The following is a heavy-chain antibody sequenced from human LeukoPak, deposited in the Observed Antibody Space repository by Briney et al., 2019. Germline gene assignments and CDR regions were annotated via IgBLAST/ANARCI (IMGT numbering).Heavy chain of an antibody. CDR2: ISNSGTST. Sequence: GGSLRLSCAASGFTFSSYAMNWVRQAPGRGLEWISGISNSGTSTYYADSVKGRSTISRDNSKNTLDLQMNSLRAEDTAIYYCVKGGWSTWFDPWGQGTLVTVSS. CDR1: GFTFSSYA. V-gene: IGHV3-23*01. CDR3: VKGGWSTWFDP. D-gene: IGHD3-3*01. J-gene: IGHJ5*02.